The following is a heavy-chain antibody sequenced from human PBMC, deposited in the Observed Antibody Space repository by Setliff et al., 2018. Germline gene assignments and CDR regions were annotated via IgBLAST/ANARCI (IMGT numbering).Heavy chain of an antibody. Sequence: GGSLRLSCAASGFTFSSYWMHWVRQAPGKGLVWVSRSNSGESTTNYADSVKGRFTISRDNAKNTLYLQMSSLRAEDTAVYYCARDREGDGNYYMDVWGKGTTVTVSS. CDR1: GFTFSSYW. CDR3: ARDREGDGNYYMDV. CDR2: SNSGESTT. J-gene: IGHJ6*03. V-gene: IGHV3-74*01. D-gene: IGHD1-1*01.